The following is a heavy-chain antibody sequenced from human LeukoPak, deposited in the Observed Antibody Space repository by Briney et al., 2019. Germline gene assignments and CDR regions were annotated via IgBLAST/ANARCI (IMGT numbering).Heavy chain of an antibody. CDR3: ARDLTASDEGDAFDI. V-gene: IGHV4-39*07. D-gene: IGHD4/OR15-4a*01. J-gene: IGHJ3*02. CDR2: IYYSGST. CDR1: GGSISSSSYY. Sequence: PSETLSLTCTVSGGSISSSSYYWGWIRQPPGKGLEWIGSIYYSGSTYYNPSLKSRVTISVDTSKDQFSLKLSSVTAADTAVYYCARDLTASDEGDAFDIWGQGTMVTVSS.